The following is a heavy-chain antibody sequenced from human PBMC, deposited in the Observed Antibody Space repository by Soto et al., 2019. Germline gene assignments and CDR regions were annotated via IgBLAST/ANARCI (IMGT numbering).Heavy chain of an antibody. CDR2: ISAYNGNT. J-gene: IGHJ4*02. CDR3: ARTPLIVVALTFDY. CDR1: GYTFTSYG. Sequence: ASVKVSCKASGYTFTSYGISWVRPAPGQGLEWMGWISAYNGNTNYAQKLQGRVTMTTDTSTSTAYMELRSLRSDDTAVYYCARTPLIVVALTFDYWGQGTLVTVSS. V-gene: IGHV1-18*01. D-gene: IGHD3-22*01.